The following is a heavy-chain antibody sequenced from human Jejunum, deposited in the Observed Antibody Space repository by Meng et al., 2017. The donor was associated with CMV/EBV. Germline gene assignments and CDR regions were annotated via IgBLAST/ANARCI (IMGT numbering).Heavy chain of an antibody. D-gene: IGHD3-3*01. Sequence: FTVSSNSMSWVRQAPGKGLEWVSFISGSGGSTYYADSVKGRFTISRDNSKNTLYLQMNSLRAEDTAVYYCAKVVGYDFWRPNWFDPWGQGTLVTVSS. CDR2: ISGSGGST. J-gene: IGHJ5*02. V-gene: IGHV3-23*01. CDR1: FTVSSNS. CDR3: AKVVGYDFWRPNWFDP.